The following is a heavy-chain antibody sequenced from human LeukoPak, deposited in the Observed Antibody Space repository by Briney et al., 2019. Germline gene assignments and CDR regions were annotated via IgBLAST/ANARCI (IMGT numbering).Heavy chain of an antibody. CDR3: AKSGLYGDYDDGYYYMDV. V-gene: IGHV3-23*01. Sequence: GGSLRLSCAASGFTFSSYEMNWVRQAPGKGLEWVSAISGSGGSTYYADSVKGRFTISRDNSKNTLYLQMNSLRAEDTAVYYCAKSGLYGDYDDGYYYMDVWGKGTTVTISS. CDR2: ISGSGGST. J-gene: IGHJ6*03. CDR1: GFTFSSYE. D-gene: IGHD4-17*01.